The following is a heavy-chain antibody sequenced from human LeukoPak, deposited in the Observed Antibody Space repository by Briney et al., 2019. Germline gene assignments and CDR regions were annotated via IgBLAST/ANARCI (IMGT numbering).Heavy chain of an antibody. CDR3: GRDLGYYYGSGSSVY. CDR2: ISSSSSYI. J-gene: IGHJ4*02. V-gene: IGHV3-21*01. CDR1: GFTFSSYS. D-gene: IGHD3-10*01. Sequence: GGSLRLSCAASGFTFSSYSMNWVRQAPGKGLEWVSSISSSSSYIYYADSVKGRFTISRDNDKNSLYLQMNSRRAEDTAVYYCGRDLGYYYGSGSSVYWGQGTLVTVPS.